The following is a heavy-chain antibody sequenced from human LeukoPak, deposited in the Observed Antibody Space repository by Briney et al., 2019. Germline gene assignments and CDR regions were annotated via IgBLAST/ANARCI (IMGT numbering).Heavy chain of an antibody. J-gene: IGHJ3*02. CDR1: GYTFTAYY. CDR2: INPNSGGT. CDR3: AREIVVGLNAFDI. Sequence: ASVKVSCKASGYTFTAYYMHWVRQAPGQGLEWMGWINPNSGGTKYAQKFQARVTMTRDTSISTAYMELSRLTSDDTAVYYCAREIVVGLNAFDIWGQGTMVTVSS. V-gene: IGHV1-2*02. D-gene: IGHD3-22*01.